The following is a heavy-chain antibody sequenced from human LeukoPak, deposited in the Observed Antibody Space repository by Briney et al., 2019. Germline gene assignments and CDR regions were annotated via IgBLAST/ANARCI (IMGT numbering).Heavy chain of an antibody. Sequence: SETLSLTCAVYGGSFSGYYWSWIRQPPGKGLEWIGEINHSGSTNYNPSLKSRVTISVDTSKKQFSLKLSSATAADTAVYYCARVRREGDSSGYYDFDYWGQGTLVTVSS. V-gene: IGHV4-34*01. D-gene: IGHD3-22*01. CDR3: ARVRREGDSSGYYDFDY. CDR1: GGSFSGYY. J-gene: IGHJ4*02. CDR2: INHSGST.